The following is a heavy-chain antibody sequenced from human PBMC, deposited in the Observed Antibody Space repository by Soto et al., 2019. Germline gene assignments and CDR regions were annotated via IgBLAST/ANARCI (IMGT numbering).Heavy chain of an antibody. J-gene: IGHJ5*02. D-gene: IGHD3-22*01. CDR2: ISGSGGST. CDR1: GFTFSSYA. V-gene: IGHV3-23*01. CDR3: AKANKYYYDSSGYS. Sequence: GSLRLSCAASGFTFSSYAMSWVRQAPGKGLEWVSAISGSGGSTYYADSVKGRFTISRDNSKNTLYLQMNSLRAEDTAVYYCAKANKYYYDSSGYSWGQGTLVTVSS.